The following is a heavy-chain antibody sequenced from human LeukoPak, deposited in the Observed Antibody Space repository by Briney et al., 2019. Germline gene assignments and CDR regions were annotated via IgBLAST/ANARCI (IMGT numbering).Heavy chain of an antibody. J-gene: IGHJ3*02. CDR2: ISGIGGRT. V-gene: IGHV3-23*01. CDR1: GFNLSSYA. D-gene: IGHD1-26*01. CDR3: AKGIYSGGPAAFDI. Sequence: GGSLRLSCAASGFNLSSYAMTYVRQAPGKAVEWVSGISGIGGRTCSAESVKGRFTISGDNSKSTLYLQMNSLRAEDTAVYYCAKGIYSGGPAAFDIWGQGTMVTVS.